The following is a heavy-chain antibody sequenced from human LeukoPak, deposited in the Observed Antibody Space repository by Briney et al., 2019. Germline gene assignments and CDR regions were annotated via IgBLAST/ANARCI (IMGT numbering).Heavy chain of an antibody. V-gene: IGHV1-69*02. J-gene: IGHJ4*02. CDR2: IIPILGIA. D-gene: IGHD3-3*01. Sequence: SVKVSCKASGGTFSSCTISWVRQAPGQGLEWMGRIIPILGIANYAQKFQGRVTITADKSTSTAYMELSSLRSEDTAVYYCVLRFLEWLFPGWWGQGTLVTVSS. CDR3: VLRFLEWLFPGW. CDR1: GGTFSSCT.